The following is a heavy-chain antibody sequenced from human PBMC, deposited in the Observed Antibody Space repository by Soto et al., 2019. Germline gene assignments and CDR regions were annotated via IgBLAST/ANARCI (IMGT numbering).Heavy chain of an antibody. V-gene: IGHV4-34*01. J-gene: IGHJ4*02. Sequence: PSETLSLTCAVYVGSFSCYYWIWIRQPPGKGLEWIGEINHSGSANYNPTFKSRVSISVDTSKNQLSLQLSSVTAADTAVYYCAKGPQGGYYDSGSFYSGGYWGQGTLVTSPQ. CDR2: INHSGSA. CDR3: AKGPQGGYYDSGSFYSGGY. D-gene: IGHD3-10*01. CDR1: VGSFSCYY.